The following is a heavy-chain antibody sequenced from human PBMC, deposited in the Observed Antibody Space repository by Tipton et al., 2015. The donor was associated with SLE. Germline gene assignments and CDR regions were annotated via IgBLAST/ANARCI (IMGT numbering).Heavy chain of an antibody. CDR3: ARDHRVNFDWILLDY. CDR2: IYSSGST. Sequence: TLSLTCTVSGDSISNYYWSWIRQPPGKALEWIGDIYSSGSTDYNPSLKSRVTISVDTSKNQFSLKLTSVTAADTAVYYCARDHRVNFDWILLDYWGQGALVTVSS. D-gene: IGHD3-9*01. CDR1: GDSISNYY. V-gene: IGHV4-59*01. J-gene: IGHJ4*02.